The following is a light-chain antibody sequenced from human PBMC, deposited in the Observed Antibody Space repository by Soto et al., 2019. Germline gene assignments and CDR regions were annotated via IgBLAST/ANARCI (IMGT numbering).Light chain of an antibody. V-gene: IGKV3-20*01. CDR3: QQYGSSPTT. Sequence: EIVLTQSPGTLSLSPGERATLSCRASQSVSSSYLAWYQHKPGQAPRLLIYGASSRATGIPDRFSGSGSGTDFTLTISRLEPEDFAVYYCQQYGSSPTTFGQGTKVEIK. CDR1: QSVSSSY. J-gene: IGKJ1*01. CDR2: GAS.